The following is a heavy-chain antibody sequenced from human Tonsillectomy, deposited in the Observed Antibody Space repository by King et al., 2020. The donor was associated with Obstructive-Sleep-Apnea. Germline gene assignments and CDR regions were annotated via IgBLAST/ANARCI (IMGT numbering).Heavy chain of an antibody. D-gene: IGHD3-22*01. CDR1: GGSISSSSYY. CDR3: ATRDYYDSSGYYSNYLDY. CDR2: IYYSGST. J-gene: IGHJ4*02. Sequence: QLQESGPGLVKPSENLSLTCTVSGGSISSSSYYWGWIRQPPGKGLEWIGRIYYSGSTYYNPSLKSRVTIPVDTSQNQFSLKLSSVTAADTGVYYCATRDYYDSSGYYSNYLDYWGQGTLVTVSS. V-gene: IGHV4-39*07.